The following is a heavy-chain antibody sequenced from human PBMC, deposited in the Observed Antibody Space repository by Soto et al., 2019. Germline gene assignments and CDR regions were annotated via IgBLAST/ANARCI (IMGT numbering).Heavy chain of an antibody. CDR3: VCHGAGMVRGVFDY. CDR1: GGSISSSSYY. Sequence: SETLSLTCTVSGGSISSSSYYWGWIRQPPGKGQEWIGSIYYSGSTYYKPSLKSRVTISVDTSKNLFSLMLSSVTAAVSAVYYCVCHGAGMVRGVFDYWGQGTLVTVSS. V-gene: IGHV4-39*01. J-gene: IGHJ4*02. D-gene: IGHD3-10*01. CDR2: IYYSGST.